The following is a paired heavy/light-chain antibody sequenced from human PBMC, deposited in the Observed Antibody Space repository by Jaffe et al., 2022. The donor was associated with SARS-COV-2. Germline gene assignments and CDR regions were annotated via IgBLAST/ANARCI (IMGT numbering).Heavy chain of an antibody. J-gene: IGHJ4*02. Sequence: QVQLVESGGGVVQPGRSLRLSCAASGFTLSNYAMHWVRQAPGRGLEWVAIISFDGSNEYYADSVKGRFTISRDNSRNTLYLQMSSLRAEDTGVYYCARGVGATLIVVAAFDFWGQGTLVTVSS. D-gene: IGHD3-22*01. V-gene: IGHV3-30-3*01. CDR3: ARGVGATLIVVAAFDF. CDR1: GFTLSNYA. CDR2: ISFDGSNE.
Light chain of an antibody. Sequence: EIVMTQSPATLSVSPGERVTLSCRASQSVSSSLAWYQQKPGQAPRLLIYGASTRATGIPARFSGSGSGTEFTLTISSLQSEDFAFYYCQQYNHWPPITFGQGARLEIK. V-gene: IGKV3-15*01. CDR1: QSVSSS. CDR3: QQYNHWPPIT. CDR2: GAS. J-gene: IGKJ5*01.